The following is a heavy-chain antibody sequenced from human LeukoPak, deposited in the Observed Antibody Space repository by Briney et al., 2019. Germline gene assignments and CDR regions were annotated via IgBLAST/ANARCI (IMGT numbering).Heavy chain of an antibody. J-gene: IGHJ4*02. V-gene: IGHV3-21*01. D-gene: IGHD5-18*01. CDR1: GFTFSSYS. Sequence: GGSLRLSCAASGFTFSSYSMNWVRQAPGKGLEWVSSISSSSSYIYYADSVKGRFTISRDNAKNSLYLQMNSLRAEDTAVYYCARSGDTALVTGHINWWGQGTLVTVSS. CDR3: ARSGDTALVTGHINW. CDR2: ISSSSSYI.